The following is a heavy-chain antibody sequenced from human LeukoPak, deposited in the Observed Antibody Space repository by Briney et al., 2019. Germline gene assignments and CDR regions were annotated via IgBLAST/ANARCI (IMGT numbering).Heavy chain of an antibody. D-gene: IGHD6-19*01. CDR2: ISGYNGKT. J-gene: IGHJ4*02. V-gene: IGHV1-18*01. Sequence: ASVKVSCKASGYTFTKYGFNWVRQAPGQGLEWMGWISGYNGKTDYAQKFQGRVTMTTDTSTTTAYMEVRSLRSDDTAVYYCARSGPGSGWSYSDYWGQGTLVTVSS. CDR3: ARSGPGSGWSYSDY. CDR1: GYTFTKYG.